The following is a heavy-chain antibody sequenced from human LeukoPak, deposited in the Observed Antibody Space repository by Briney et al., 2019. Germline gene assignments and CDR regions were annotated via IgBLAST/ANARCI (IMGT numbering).Heavy chain of an antibody. CDR3: ARGYSSSWNYFDY. CDR1: GGSIRSYH. J-gene: IGHJ4*02. Sequence: PSEALSLTCTVSGGSIRSYHWSWVRQPAGKGLEWVGLIYTSGNTKYNSSLKSRVSMSVDTSKNQFSLKLRSVTAADTAVYYCARGYSSSWNYFDYWGQGTLVTVSS. CDR2: IYTSGNT. D-gene: IGHD6-13*01. V-gene: IGHV4-4*07.